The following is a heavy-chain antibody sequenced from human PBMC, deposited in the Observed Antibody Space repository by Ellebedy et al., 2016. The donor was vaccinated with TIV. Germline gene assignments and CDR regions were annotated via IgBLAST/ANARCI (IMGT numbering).Heavy chain of an antibody. CDR1: GYSFSSYW. CDR2: SHPSDSDT. J-gene: IGHJ4*02. Sequence: GESLKISXKGSGYSFSSYWIGWVRQMPGKGLEWMGISHPSDSDTRYSPSFQGQVTISVDKSISTAYLQWSSLKASDTAMYYCARAYSGSYSFLDYWGQGSLVIVSS. D-gene: IGHD1-26*01. CDR3: ARAYSGSYSFLDY. V-gene: IGHV5-51*01.